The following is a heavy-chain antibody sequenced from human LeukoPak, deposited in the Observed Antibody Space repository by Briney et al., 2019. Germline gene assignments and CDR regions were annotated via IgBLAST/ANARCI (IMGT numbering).Heavy chain of an antibody. V-gene: IGHV4-59*01. CDR2: IYYSGST. D-gene: IGHD3-3*01. CDR1: GGSISSYY. J-gene: IGHJ6*02. CDR3: ARVQDDFWSGYYTGGWYYGMDV. Sequence: SETLSLTCTVSGGSISSYYWSWIRQPPGKGLEWIGYIYYSGSTNYNPSLKSRATISVDTSKNQFSLKLSSVTAAVTAVYYCARVQDDFWSGYYTGGWYYGMDVWGQGTTVTVSS.